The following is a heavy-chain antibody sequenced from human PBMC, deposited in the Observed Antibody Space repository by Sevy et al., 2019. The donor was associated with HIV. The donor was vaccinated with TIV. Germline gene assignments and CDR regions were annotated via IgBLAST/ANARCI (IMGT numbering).Heavy chain of an antibody. D-gene: IGHD5-12*01. J-gene: IGHJ4*02. CDR2: ISDSSATI. CDR1: GFTYS. V-gene: IGHV3-48*01. Sequence: GGSLRLSCVASGFTYSMNWVRQAPGKGLEWVSYISDSSATIHYADSVKGRFTISRDNAKNSLYLQMNTLRAEDTAVYYCASQRGGYERLYYFDSWGQGTLVTVS. CDR3: ASQRGGYERLYYFDS.